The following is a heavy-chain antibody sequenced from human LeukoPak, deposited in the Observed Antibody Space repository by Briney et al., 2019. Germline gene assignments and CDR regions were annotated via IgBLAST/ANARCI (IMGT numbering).Heavy chain of an antibody. CDR3: ARGGPAAGRFDY. Sequence: GGSLRLSCAASGFTFSSYGMHWVRQAPGKGLEWVSVIYSGGSTYYADSVKGRFTISRDNSKNTLYLQMNSLRAEDTAVYYCARGGPAAGRFDYWGQGTLVTVSS. CDR1: GFTFSSYG. CDR2: IYSGGST. J-gene: IGHJ4*02. V-gene: IGHV3-66*01. D-gene: IGHD6-13*01.